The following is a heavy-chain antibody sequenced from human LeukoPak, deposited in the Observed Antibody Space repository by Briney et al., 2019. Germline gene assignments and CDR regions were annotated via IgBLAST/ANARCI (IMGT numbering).Heavy chain of an antibody. CDR2: IGVTGDT. Sequence: GESLRLSWAACGFTFSKDYWHWVRQAPGKGLEWVAAIGVTGDTYYADSVKGRFTISREDAANSLYLQMRSLGAGDTALYYCTKEFCGSRAACAGGSYYDFWGRGALVTVSS. CDR1: GFTFSKDY. J-gene: IGHJ2*01. D-gene: IGHD2-15*01. V-gene: IGHV3-13*01. CDR3: TKEFCGSRAACAGGSYYDF.